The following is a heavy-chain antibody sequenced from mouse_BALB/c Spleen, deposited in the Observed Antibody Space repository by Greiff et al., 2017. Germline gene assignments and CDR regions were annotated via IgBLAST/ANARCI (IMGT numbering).Heavy chain of an antibody. CDR2: ISSGGSYT. J-gene: IGHJ3*01. D-gene: IGHD2-14*01. V-gene: IGHV5-6*01. CDR1: GFTFSSYG. Sequence: EVQVVESGGDLVKPGGSLKLSCAASGFTFSSYGMSWVRQTPDKRLEWVATISSGGSYTYYPDSVKGRFTISRDNAKNTLYLQMSSLKSEDTALYYCARHYRYDDAWFAYWGQGTLVTVSA. CDR3: ARHYRYDDAWFAY.